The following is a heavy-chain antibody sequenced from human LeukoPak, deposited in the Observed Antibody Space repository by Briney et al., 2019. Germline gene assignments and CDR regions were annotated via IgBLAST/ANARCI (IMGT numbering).Heavy chain of an antibody. CDR3: ARRYYDSSGYYSFDY. V-gene: IGHV1-2*02. J-gene: IGHJ4*02. Sequence: ASVKVSCTASGYTFTVYYMHWVRQAPGQGLEWMGWINPNSGDTNYAQKFQGRVTMTGDTSISTAYLQWSSLKASDTAMYYCARRYYDSSGYYSFDYWGQGTLVTVSS. D-gene: IGHD3-22*01. CDR2: INPNSGDT. CDR1: GYTFTVYY.